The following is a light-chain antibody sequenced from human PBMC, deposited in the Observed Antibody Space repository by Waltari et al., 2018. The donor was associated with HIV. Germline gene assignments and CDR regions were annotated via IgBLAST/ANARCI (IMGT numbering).Light chain of an antibody. CDR2: DNH. J-gene: IGLJ2*01. Sequence: HSLLTHTPSVSAAPGQQITISCSGSSSTIGTNSVSWYQQLPGTAPKLLIYDNHKRPSGIPDRFSGSKSGTSATLGITGLQTGDEADYYCGTWDSSLSAGVFGGGTKVTVL. V-gene: IGLV1-51*01. CDR3: GTWDSSLSAGV. CDR1: SSTIGTNS.